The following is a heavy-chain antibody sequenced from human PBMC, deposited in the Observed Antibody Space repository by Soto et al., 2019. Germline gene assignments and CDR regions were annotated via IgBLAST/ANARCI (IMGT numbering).Heavy chain of an antibody. V-gene: IGHV3-9*01. CDR1: GCSFDDYA. D-gene: IGHD2-15*01. Sequence: PGGSLILSCAASGCSFDDYAMHWLRQAPGKGLEWVSGISWNSGSIGYADSVKGRFTISRDNAKNSLYLQMNSLRAEDTALYYCARDDVLCDGGRCYGVPLDVWGKGTTVTVSS. J-gene: IGHJ6*04. CDR2: ISWNSGSI. CDR3: ARDDVLCDGGRCYGVPLDV.